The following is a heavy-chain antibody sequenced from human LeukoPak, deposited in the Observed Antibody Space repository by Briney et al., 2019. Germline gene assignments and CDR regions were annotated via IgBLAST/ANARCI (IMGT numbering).Heavy chain of an antibody. CDR2: IIPIFGTA. CDR1: RGTFSSYA. V-gene: IGHV1-69*13. Sequence: ASVKVSCKASRGTFSSYAISWVRQAPGQGLEWMGGIIPIFGTANYAQKFQGRVTITADESTSTAYMELSSLRSEDTAVYYCASRSRGYYYGSGSNHYYYMDVWGKGTTVTISS. CDR3: ASRSRGYYYGSGSNHYYYMDV. J-gene: IGHJ6*03. D-gene: IGHD3-10*01.